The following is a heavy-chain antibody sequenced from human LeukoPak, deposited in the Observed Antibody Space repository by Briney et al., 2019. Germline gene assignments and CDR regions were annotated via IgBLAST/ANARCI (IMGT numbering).Heavy chain of an antibody. CDR2: IYYSGTT. V-gene: IGHV4-59*01. J-gene: IGHJ4*02. Sequence: SETLSLTCTVSGGSMSSYYWNWIRQPPGKGLEWIAYIYYSGTTNYNPSLKSRATISVDASRKHFSLKLTSVTAADTAVYYCARGRFDIVSGYYADYWGQGTLVTVSS. CDR1: GGSMSSYY. CDR3: ARGRFDIVSGYYADY. D-gene: IGHD3-9*01.